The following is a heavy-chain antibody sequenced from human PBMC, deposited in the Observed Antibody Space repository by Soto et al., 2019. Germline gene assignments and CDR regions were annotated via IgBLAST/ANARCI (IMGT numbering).Heavy chain of an antibody. D-gene: IGHD3-9*01. CDR2: AFYSGSA. V-gene: IGHV4-59*01. CDR3: ARDKGRYDSGMDV. J-gene: IGHJ6*02. Sequence: QVQLQESGPGLVKPSETLSLTCTVSGGSITSYYWSWIRQPPGKGLEWIGYAFYSGSATYNPSLKSRATISVDMSKTHFSLTLSSVTAADPAVSYCARDKGRYDSGMDVWGQGTTVTVSS. CDR1: GGSITSYY.